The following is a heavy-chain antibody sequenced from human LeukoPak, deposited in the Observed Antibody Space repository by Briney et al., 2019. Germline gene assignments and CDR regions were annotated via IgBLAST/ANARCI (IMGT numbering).Heavy chain of an antibody. J-gene: IGHJ4*02. V-gene: IGHV1-2*02. CDR3: ARDFKKQLTFDY. Sequence: ASVKVSCKVSGYTLTEVSIHWVRQAPGQGLEWMGWINPNSGGTNYAQKFQGRVTMTRDTSISTAYMELSRLRSDDTAVYYCARDFKKQLTFDYWGQGTLVTVSS. CDR2: INPNSGGT. D-gene: IGHD6-13*01. CDR1: GYTLTEVS.